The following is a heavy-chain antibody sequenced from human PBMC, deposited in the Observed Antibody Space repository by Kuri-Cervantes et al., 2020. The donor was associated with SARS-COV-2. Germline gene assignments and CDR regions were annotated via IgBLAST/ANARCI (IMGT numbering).Heavy chain of an antibody. CDR3: ARGRGYFGAFDI. CDR2: IRSKAYGGTT. Sequence: GESLKISCAASGFTFSSYSMNWVRQAPGKGLEWVGFIRSKAYGGTTEYAASVKGRFTISRDDSKSIAYLQMNSLRAEDTAVYYCARGRGYFGAFDIWGQGTMVTVSS. D-gene: IGHD5-18*01. J-gene: IGHJ3*02. V-gene: IGHV3-71*01. CDR1: GFTFSSYS.